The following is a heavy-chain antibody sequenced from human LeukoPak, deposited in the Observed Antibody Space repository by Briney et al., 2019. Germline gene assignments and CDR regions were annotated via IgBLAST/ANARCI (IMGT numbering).Heavy chain of an antibody. J-gene: IGHJ4*02. CDR2: IYYSGSN. V-gene: IGHV4-39*07. CDR3: ARGFRSSSWYVY. CDR1: GGSISSSGYY. Sequence: SETLSLTCTVSGGSISSSGYYWGWIRQAPGKGLEWIGSIYYSGSNYHNPSLKSRVSMPVDTSKNQFSLKLSSVTAADTAVYYCARGFRSSSWYVYWGQGALVTVSS. D-gene: IGHD6-13*01.